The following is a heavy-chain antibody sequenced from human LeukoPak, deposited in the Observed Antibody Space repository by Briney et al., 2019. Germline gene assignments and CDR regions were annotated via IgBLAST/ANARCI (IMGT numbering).Heavy chain of an antibody. CDR1: GFTFSSYA. CDR3: ARGARYSYGPYYFDY. Sequence: PGRSLRLSCAASGFTFSSYAMHWVRQAPGKGLEWVAVISYDGSNKYYADSVKGRFTISRDNSKNTLCLQLNSLRAEDTAVYYCARGARYSYGPYYFDYWGQGTLVTVSS. D-gene: IGHD5-18*01. V-gene: IGHV3-30*04. J-gene: IGHJ4*02. CDR2: ISYDGSNK.